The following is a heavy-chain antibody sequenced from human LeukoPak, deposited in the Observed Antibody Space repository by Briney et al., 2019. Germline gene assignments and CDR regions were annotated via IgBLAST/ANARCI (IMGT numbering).Heavy chain of an antibody. CDR1: GGSFSGYY. CDR2: INHSGST. V-gene: IGHV4-34*01. CDR3: AREKIVVVVAATVHFDY. D-gene: IGHD2-15*01. J-gene: IGHJ4*02. Sequence: SETLSLTCAVYGGSFSGYYLSWIRQPPGKGLEWIGEINHSGSTNYNPSLKSRVTISVDTSKNQFSLKLSSVTAADTAVYYCAREKIVVVVAATVHFDYWGQGTLVTVSS.